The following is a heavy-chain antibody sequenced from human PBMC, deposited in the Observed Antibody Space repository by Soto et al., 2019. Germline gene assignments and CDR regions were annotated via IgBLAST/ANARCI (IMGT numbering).Heavy chain of an antibody. V-gene: IGHV1-69*01. CDR3: ARYEYSGSYEPASPFDY. CDR2: IIPIFGTA. Sequence: QVQLVQSGAEVKKPGSSVKVSCKASGGTFSSYAISWVRQAPGQGLEWMGGIIPIFGTANYAQKFQGRVRITADESTSTAYMELSSLRSEDTAVYYCARYEYSGSYEPASPFDYWGQGTLVTVSS. CDR1: GGTFSSYA. J-gene: IGHJ4*02. D-gene: IGHD1-26*01.